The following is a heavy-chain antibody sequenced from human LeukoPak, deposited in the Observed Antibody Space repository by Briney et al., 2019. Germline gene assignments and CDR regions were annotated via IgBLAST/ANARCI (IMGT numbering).Heavy chain of an antibody. CDR1: GFTFSSYA. Sequence: GGSLRLSCAASGFTFSSYAMHWVRQAPGKGLEWVAVISYDGSNKYYADSVKGRFTISRDNSKNTLYLQMNSLRAEDTAVYYCAREWPGYYYYYGMDVWGQGTTVTVSS. V-gene: IGHV3-30-3*01. CDR2: ISYDGSNK. D-gene: IGHD5-12*01. J-gene: IGHJ6*02. CDR3: AREWPGYYYYYGMDV.